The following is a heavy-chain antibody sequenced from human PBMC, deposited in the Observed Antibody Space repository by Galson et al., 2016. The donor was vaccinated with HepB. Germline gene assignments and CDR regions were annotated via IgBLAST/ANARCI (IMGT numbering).Heavy chain of an antibody. D-gene: IGHD3-10*01. Sequence: LRLSCAASGFTFSSYSMNWVRQAPGTGLEWISYISGSRNTRSAIYYADSVKGRFTISRDDARDSLYLEMNSLRDEDTAVYYCARDGGRSGDADYWGQGTLVTVSS. V-gene: IGHV3-48*02. CDR3: ARDGGRSGDADY. J-gene: IGHJ4*02. CDR2: ISGSRNTRSAI. CDR1: GFTFSSYS.